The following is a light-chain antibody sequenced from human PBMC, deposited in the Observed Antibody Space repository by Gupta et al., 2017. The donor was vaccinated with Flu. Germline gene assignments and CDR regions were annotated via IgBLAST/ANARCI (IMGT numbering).Light chain of an antibody. CDR2: DVS. CDR1: SSDVGGYNY. J-gene: IGLJ3*02. V-gene: IGLV2-11*01. CDR3: CSYAGSYPWV. Sequence: SVTISCTGTSSDVGGYNYVSWYQQHPGKAPKLMIYDVSKRPSGVPDRFSGSKSGNTASLTISGLQAEDEADYYCCSYAGSYPWVFGEGTKLTVL.